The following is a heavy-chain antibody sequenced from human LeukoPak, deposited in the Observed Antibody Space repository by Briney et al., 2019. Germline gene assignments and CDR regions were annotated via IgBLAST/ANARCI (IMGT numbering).Heavy chain of an antibody. J-gene: IGHJ6*03. CDR1: GGTFSSYA. Sequence: SVKVSCKASGGTFSSYAISWVRQAPGQGLEWMGGIIPIFGTANYAQKFQGRVTITTDGSTSTAYMELSSLRSEDTAVYYCARGPSIAARPTHPYYYYYMDVWGKGTTVTVSS. D-gene: IGHD6-6*01. V-gene: IGHV1-69*05. CDR3: ARGPSIAARPTHPYYYYYMDV. CDR2: IIPIFGTA.